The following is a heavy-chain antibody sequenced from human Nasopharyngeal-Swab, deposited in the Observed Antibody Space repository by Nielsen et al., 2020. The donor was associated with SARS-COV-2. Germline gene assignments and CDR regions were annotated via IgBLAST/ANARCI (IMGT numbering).Heavy chain of an antibody. CDR3: ARELMIHSGWYPFDY. V-gene: IGHV3-30-3*01. Sequence: GESLKIPCAASGFTFSSYAMHWVRQAPGKGLEWVAVISYDGSNKYYADSVKGRFTISRDNSKNTLYLQMNSLRAEDTAVYYCARELMIHSGWYPFDYWGQGTLVTVSS. J-gene: IGHJ4*02. CDR2: ISYDGSNK. D-gene: IGHD6-19*01. CDR1: GFTFSSYA.